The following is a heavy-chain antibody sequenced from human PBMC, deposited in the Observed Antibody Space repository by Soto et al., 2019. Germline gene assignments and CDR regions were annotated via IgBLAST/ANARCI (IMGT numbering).Heavy chain of an antibody. CDR1: GFTFSSYA. V-gene: IGHV3-23*01. J-gene: IGHJ4*02. Sequence: EVQLLESGGGLVQPGGSLRLSCAASGFTFSSYAMSWVRQAPGKGLEWVSAISGSGGSTYYADSVKGRFTISRDNSKNTLYLQMNRMRAEDTAVYYYARRSSGWYFDYWGQGTLVTVSS. D-gene: IGHD6-19*01. CDR2: ISGSGGST. CDR3: ARRSSGWYFDY.